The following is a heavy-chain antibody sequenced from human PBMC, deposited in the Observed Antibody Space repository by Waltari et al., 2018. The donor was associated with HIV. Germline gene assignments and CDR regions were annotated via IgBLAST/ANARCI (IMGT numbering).Heavy chain of an antibody. V-gene: IGHV4-59*12. J-gene: IGHJ6*02. CDR3: VGVGLRSGGRGMDV. CDR1: GDSINNYY. Sequence: QVQLQQSGPGLVKPSETLPLTCTVSGDSINNYYWTWIRQPPGTGLEYIAYIYYTGDTNYTPSHKSRVSLSIDTSKNQVFRKVTSMTAADTAVYYCVGVGLRSGGRGMDVWGQGTTVIVSS. D-gene: IGHD6-19*01. CDR2: IYYTGDT.